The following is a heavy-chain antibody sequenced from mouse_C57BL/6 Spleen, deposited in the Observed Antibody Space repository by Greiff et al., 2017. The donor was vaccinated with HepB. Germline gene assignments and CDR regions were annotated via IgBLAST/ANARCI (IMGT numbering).Heavy chain of an antibody. V-gene: IGHV1-26*01. J-gene: IGHJ3*01. CDR2: INPNNGGT. Sequence: VQLQQSGPELVKPGASVKISCKASGYTFTDYYMNWVKQSHGKSLEWIGDINPNNGGTSYNQKFKGKATLTVDKSSSTAYMEIRSLTSEDSAVYYCARNYYGSSYRFAYWGQGTLVTVSA. CDR3: ARNYYGSSYRFAY. D-gene: IGHD1-1*01. CDR1: GYTFTDYY.